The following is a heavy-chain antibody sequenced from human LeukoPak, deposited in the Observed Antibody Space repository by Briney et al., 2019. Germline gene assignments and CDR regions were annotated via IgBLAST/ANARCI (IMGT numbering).Heavy chain of an antibody. CDR3: ASAEYSSSSFDY. D-gene: IGHD6-6*01. J-gene: IGHJ4*02. CDR1: GGSISSYY. Sequence: PSETLSLTCTVSGGSISSYYWSWLRQPPGKGLEGIGYIYTSGSTNYNPSLKSRVTISVDTSKNQFSLKLSSVTAADTAVYYCASAEYSSSSFDYWGQGTLVTVSS. V-gene: IGHV4-4*09. CDR2: IYTSGST.